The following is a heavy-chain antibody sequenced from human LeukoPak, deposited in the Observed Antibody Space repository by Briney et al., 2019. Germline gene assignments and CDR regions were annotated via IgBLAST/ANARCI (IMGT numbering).Heavy chain of an antibody. D-gene: IGHD2-2*01. CDR2: IYHGGST. CDR3: ARGLYCSSTSCYDFDY. CDR1: GGSISSSNW. Sequence: SETLSLTCAVSGGSISSSNWWSWVRQSPGKGLEWIGEIYHGGSTNYNPSLKSRVTMSVDKSKNQFSLKLSSVTAADTAVYYCARGLYCSSTSCYDFDYWGQGTLVTVSS. J-gene: IGHJ4*02. V-gene: IGHV4-4*02.